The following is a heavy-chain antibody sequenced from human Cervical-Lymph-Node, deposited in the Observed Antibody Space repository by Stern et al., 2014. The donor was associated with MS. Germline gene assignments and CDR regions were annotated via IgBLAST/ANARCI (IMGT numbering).Heavy chain of an antibody. Sequence: QVQLQESGPGLVKPSETVSLTCTVSGGYMSSKYWNWIRQPPGKGLEWIGYIYSDGSTNYNPSLKSRVIISLDTSTNQFSLSLTSVTAADTAVYYCARVTGRGTRQNWFDSWGQGTLVTVPS. CDR2: IYSDGST. V-gene: IGHV4-59*01. D-gene: IGHD1-26*01. J-gene: IGHJ5*01. CDR1: GGYMSSKY. CDR3: ARVTGRGTRQNWFDS.